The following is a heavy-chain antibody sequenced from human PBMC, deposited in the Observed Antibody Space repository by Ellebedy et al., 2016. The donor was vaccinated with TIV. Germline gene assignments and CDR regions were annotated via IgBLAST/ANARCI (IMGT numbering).Heavy chain of an antibody. CDR2: FDPEDGET. V-gene: IGHV1-24*01. CDR3: ATGGIAVAGRVIDY. D-gene: IGHD6-19*01. J-gene: IGHJ4*02. Sequence: ASVKVSCKVSGYTLTELSMHWVRQAPGKGLEWMGGFDPEDGETIYAQKFQGRVTMTEDTSTDTAYMELSSLRSEDTAVYYCATGGIAVAGRVIDYWGQGTLVTVSS. CDR1: GYTLTELS.